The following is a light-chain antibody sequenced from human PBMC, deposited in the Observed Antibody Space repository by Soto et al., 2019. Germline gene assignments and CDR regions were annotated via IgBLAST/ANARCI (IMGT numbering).Light chain of an antibody. CDR3: QQYGSSPQNT. CDR1: QSVRNNY. Sequence: EIVLTQSPGTLSLSPGERATLSCRASQSVRNNYLAWYQQKPGQAPRLLIYGASNRATGIPDRSSGSGSGTDFTLTISRLEPEDFAVYYCQQYGSSPQNTFGQGTKLEIK. CDR2: GAS. J-gene: IGKJ2*01. V-gene: IGKV3-20*01.